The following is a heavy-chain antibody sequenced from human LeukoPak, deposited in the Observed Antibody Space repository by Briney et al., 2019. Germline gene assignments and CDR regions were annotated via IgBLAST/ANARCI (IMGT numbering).Heavy chain of an antibody. V-gene: IGHV3-21*01. CDR3: ARSIYNSWRNFDY. J-gene: IGHJ4*02. CDR1: GFTFSTYS. CDR2: ITSPVGRM. D-gene: IGHD1-1*01. Sequence: GGSLRLSCAASGFTFSTYSMNWVRQAPGKGLEWVSSITSPVGRMYYADSLKGRITISRDNARSTLYLQMNSLRAEDTAVYYCARSIYNSWRNFDYWGQGTLVTVSS.